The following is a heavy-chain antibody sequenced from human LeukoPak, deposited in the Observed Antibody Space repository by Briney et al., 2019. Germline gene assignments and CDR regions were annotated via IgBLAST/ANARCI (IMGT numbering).Heavy chain of an antibody. CDR1: GFSFSGYY. V-gene: IGHV3-11*01. CDR2: VSSSGAAV. D-gene: IGHD1-26*01. Sequence: GGSLRLSCAASGFSFSGYYMSWIRQSPGKGLEWLSYVSSSGAAVHYADSVKGRFTISRDNAKKSLYLQMDSLRAEDTALYYCTRDASVGATGGWFDPWGQGTLVTVSS. CDR3: TRDASVGATGGWFDP. J-gene: IGHJ5*02.